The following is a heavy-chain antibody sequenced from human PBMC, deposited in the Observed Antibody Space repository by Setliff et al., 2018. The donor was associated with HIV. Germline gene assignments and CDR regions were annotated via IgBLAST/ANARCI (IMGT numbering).Heavy chain of an antibody. CDR2: IFSSGST. Sequence: PSETLSLTCTVSGYSISSHYWSRIRQPPGKELEWIGYIFSSGSTTYNPSLKSRVTISIDTSKNQFSLKVSSVTAADTAVYYCARGWEWGAPLDYWGQGTLVTVSS. D-gene: IGHD1-26*01. J-gene: IGHJ4*02. CDR3: ARGWEWGAPLDY. CDR1: GYSISSHY. V-gene: IGHV4-59*11.